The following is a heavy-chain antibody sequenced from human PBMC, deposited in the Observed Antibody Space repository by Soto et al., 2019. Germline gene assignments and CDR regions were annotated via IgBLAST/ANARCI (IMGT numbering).Heavy chain of an antibody. Sequence: SGPTLANPTETLTLTCSVSGFSLTNGRMGVSWIRQPPGKALEWLAHFFSDAERSYSTSMQSRLNMYKDSSGSQVVLTMTNMAPAGTATYFCARMDGDYNYYGLDVWGHGIAVTVSS. CDR2: FFSDAER. CDR3: ARMDGDYNYYGLDV. V-gene: IGHV2-26*01. CDR1: GFSLTNGRMG. J-gene: IGHJ6*02. D-gene: IGHD4-17*01.